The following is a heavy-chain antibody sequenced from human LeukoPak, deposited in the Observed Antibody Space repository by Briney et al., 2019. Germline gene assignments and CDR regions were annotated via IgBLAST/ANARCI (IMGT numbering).Heavy chain of an antibody. CDR2: ITSSSSIT. J-gene: IGHJ4*02. CDR1: GFTFSSYT. D-gene: IGHD5-18*01. V-gene: IGHV3-48*02. Sequence: GGSLRLSCAASGFTFSSYTMNWVRQAPGKGLEWVSYITSSSSITSYADSVKGRFTISRDNARNSLFLQMNSLRDEDTAVYYCARYSYGSFDYWGQGTLVTVSS. CDR3: ARYSYGSFDY.